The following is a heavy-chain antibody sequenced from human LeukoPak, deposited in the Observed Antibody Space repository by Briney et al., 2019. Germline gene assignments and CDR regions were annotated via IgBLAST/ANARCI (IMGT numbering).Heavy chain of an antibody. CDR2: INGDESST. Sequence: GGSLRLSCAASGFTFSSYWMHWVRQVPGKGLVWVSRINGDESSTAYADSVKGRFTISRDNARNTLYLQMNSLRVEDTAIYYCARDRAESNWTNHTLFDSWGQGTPVTVSS. D-gene: IGHD1/OR15-1a*01. V-gene: IGHV3-74*01. CDR1: GFTFSSYW. J-gene: IGHJ4*02. CDR3: ARDRAESNWTNHTLFDS.